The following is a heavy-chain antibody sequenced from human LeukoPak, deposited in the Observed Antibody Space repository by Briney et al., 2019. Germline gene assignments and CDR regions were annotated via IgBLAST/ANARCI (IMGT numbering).Heavy chain of an antibody. CDR3: AKDRDSSGYYWDY. Sequence: GGSLRLSCAASGLTFSSYWMHWVRQAPGKGLEWVSAISGSGGSTYYADSVKGRFTISRDNSKNTLYLQRNSLRAEDTAVYYCAKDRDSSGYYWDYWGQGTLVTVSS. D-gene: IGHD3-22*01. V-gene: IGHV3-23*01. CDR1: GLTFSSYW. CDR2: ISGSGGST. J-gene: IGHJ4*02.